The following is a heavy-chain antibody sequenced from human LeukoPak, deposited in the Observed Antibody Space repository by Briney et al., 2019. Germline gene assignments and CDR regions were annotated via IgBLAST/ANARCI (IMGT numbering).Heavy chain of an antibody. Sequence: ASVKVSCKASGYTFTGYYMHWVRQAPGQGLEWMGWVNPNSGDTNYAEKFQGRVTMTRDTSISTAYMDLRRLRSDDTAVYYCARDYSSSSGYFDYWGQGTLVTVSS. D-gene: IGHD6-6*01. CDR3: ARDYSSSSGYFDY. J-gene: IGHJ4*02. V-gene: IGHV1-2*02. CDR1: GYTFTGYY. CDR2: VNPNSGDT.